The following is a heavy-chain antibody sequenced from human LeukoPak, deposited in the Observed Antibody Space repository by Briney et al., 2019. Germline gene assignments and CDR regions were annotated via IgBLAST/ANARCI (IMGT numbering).Heavy chain of an antibody. V-gene: IGHV4-59*01. Sequence: TGGSLRLSCAASGFRFNTYWMSWIRQPPGKGPEWIGYIYSSGTTNYNPSLKSRVTISLDTSKNQFSLKLSSVTAADTAVYYCARNSGYDRLPTHWGQGTLVTVSS. D-gene: IGHD5-12*01. CDR3: ARNSGYDRLPTH. J-gene: IGHJ4*02. CDR2: IYSSGTT. CDR1: GFRFNTYW.